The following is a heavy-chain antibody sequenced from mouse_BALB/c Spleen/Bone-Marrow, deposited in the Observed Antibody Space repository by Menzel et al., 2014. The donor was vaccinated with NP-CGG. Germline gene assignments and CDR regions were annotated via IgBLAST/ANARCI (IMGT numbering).Heavy chain of an antibody. CDR2: ISYSGST. Sequence: EVMLVESGPGLVKPSQSLSLTCTVTGYSITSDYSWNWIRQLPGNKLAWMGYISYSGSTSYNPSLKSRISITRDTSKNQFFLQLNSVTTEDTATYHCAREARATWAWFAYWGQGTLVTVSA. CDR3: AREARATWAWFAY. V-gene: IGHV3-2*02. D-gene: IGHD3-1*01. CDR1: GYSITSDYS. J-gene: IGHJ3*01.